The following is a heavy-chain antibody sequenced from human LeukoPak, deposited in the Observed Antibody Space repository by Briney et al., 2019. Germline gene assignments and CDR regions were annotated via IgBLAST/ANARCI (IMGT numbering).Heavy chain of an antibody. D-gene: IGHD3-10*01. CDR1: GGSISSSSYY. Sequence: PSETLSLTCTVSGGSISSSSYYWGWIRQPPGKGLVWIGSIYYSGSTNYNPSLKSRVTISVDTSKNQFSLKLSSVTAADTAVYYCARDYYYGSGSYIVWGQGTLVTVSS. V-gene: IGHV4-39*07. CDR3: ARDYYYGSGSYIV. J-gene: IGHJ4*02. CDR2: IYYSGST.